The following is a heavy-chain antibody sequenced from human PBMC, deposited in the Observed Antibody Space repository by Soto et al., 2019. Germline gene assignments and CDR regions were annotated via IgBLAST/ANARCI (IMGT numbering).Heavy chain of an antibody. CDR2: IGTAGDT. V-gene: IGHV3-13*01. D-gene: IGHD6-6*01. CDR1: GFTFSSYD. CDR3: AREHIGSSGSGYYGLDV. J-gene: IGHJ6*02. Sequence: EVQLVESGGGLVQPGWSLRLSCVASGFTFSSYDMHWVRQATGKGLEWVSAIGTAGDTYYPGSVKGRFTISRENAKNSLYLQMNSLRAGDTAVYYCAREHIGSSGSGYYGLDVWGQGTTVTVSS.